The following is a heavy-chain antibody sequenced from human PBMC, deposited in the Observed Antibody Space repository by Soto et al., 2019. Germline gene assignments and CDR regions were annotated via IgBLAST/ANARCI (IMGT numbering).Heavy chain of an antibody. CDR2: IYPGDSDT. CDR3: ASQEMATKNVDAFDI. CDR1: GYSFTNYW. V-gene: IGHV5-51*01. D-gene: IGHD5-12*01. Sequence: GESLKISCKGSGYSFTNYWIAWVRQMPGRGLEWMGIIYPGDSDTKYSPSFQGQVTISADKSISTAYLQWSSLKASDSAMYYCASQEMATKNVDAFDIWGQGTMVTVSS. J-gene: IGHJ3*02.